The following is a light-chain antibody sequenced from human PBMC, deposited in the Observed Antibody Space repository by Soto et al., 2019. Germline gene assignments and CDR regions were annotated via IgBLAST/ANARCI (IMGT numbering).Light chain of an antibody. CDR2: DVS. Sequence: QSALTQPASVSGSPGQSITITCTGTSSDVGGYNYVYWYQQHPGKAPKLMIYDVSNRPSGVSNRFSGSKSGNTASLTISGLQAEDEADYYCSSYTSSSLYVFGTGTKVTVL. CDR3: SSYTSSSLYV. CDR1: SSDVGGYNY. J-gene: IGLJ1*01. V-gene: IGLV2-14*01.